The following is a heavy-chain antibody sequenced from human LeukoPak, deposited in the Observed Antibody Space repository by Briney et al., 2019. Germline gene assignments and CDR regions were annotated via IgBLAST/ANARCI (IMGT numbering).Heavy chain of an antibody. CDR1: GFTFSSCG. CDR3: AKGSRGFDY. J-gene: IGHJ4*02. D-gene: IGHD3-10*01. Sequence: LTGGSLRLSCAASGFTFSSCGMHWVRQAPGKGLEWVAVISYDGSNKYYADSVKGRFTISRDNSKNTLYLQMNSLRAEDTAVYYCAKGSRGFDYWGQGTLVTVSS. CDR2: ISYDGSNK. V-gene: IGHV3-30*18.